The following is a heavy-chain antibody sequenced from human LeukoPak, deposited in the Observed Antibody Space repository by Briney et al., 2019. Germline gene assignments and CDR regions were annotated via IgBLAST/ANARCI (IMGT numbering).Heavy chain of an antibody. D-gene: IGHD6-13*01. CDR3: ARHYRGSSSWRWFDP. CDR1: GYSFTSYW. J-gene: IGHJ5*02. Sequence: GESLQISCTGSGYSFTSYWIGWVRQMPGKGLEWMGIIYPGDSDTRYSPSFQGQVTIPADKSISTAYLQWSSLKASDTAMYYCARHYRGSSSWRWFDPWGQGTLVTVSS. CDR2: IYPGDSDT. V-gene: IGHV5-51*01.